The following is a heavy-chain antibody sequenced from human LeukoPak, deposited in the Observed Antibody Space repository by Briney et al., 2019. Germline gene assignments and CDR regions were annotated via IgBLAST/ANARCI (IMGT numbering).Heavy chain of an antibody. Sequence: PAGSLRLSCAASGFTLSYYCMHWVRQAPGKGLEWVAVISHDGSKKFYTDSVKGRFTVPRDNSKNTLYLQMNSLRTGDTAIYYCANDPHSRNWYYFEYWGQGTLVTVSS. CDR2: ISHDGSKK. V-gene: IGHV3-30*18. CDR3: ANDPHSRNWYYFEY. D-gene: IGHD6-13*01. CDR1: GFTLSYYC. J-gene: IGHJ4*02.